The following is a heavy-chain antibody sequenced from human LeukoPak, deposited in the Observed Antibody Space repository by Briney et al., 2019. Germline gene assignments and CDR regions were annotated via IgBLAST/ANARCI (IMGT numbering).Heavy chain of an antibody. D-gene: IGHD3-22*01. CDR3: ARQPVYDSSGYYPIGFDY. V-gene: IGHV4-4*07. CDR1: GGSISSYY. CDR2: IYTSGTT. J-gene: IGHJ4*02. Sequence: SETLSLTCTVSGGSISSYYWSWIRQPAGKGLEWIGRIYTSGTTHYNPSLRSRVTMSVDTSKNQFSLKLSSVTAADTAVYYCARQPVYDSSGYYPIGFDYWGQGTLVTVSS.